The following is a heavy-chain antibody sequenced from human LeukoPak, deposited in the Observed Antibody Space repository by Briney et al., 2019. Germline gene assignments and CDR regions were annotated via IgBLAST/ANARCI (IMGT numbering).Heavy chain of an antibody. CDR1: GFTFSSFW. J-gene: IGHJ4*02. V-gene: IGHV3-74*01. D-gene: IGHD2-15*01. CDR2: INSVGSST. Sequence: GGSLRLSCAASGFTFSSFWMHWVRQAPGKGLVWVSRINSVGSSTSYADSVKGRFTISRDNAKNTLYLQMNSLRAEDTAVYYCAKDQRGYCSAGSCYLFDYWGQGTLVTVSS. CDR3: AKDQRGYCSAGSCYLFDY.